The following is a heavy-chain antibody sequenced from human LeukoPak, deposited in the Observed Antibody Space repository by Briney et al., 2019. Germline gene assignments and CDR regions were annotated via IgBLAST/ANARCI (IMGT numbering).Heavy chain of an antibody. D-gene: IGHD3-22*01. V-gene: IGHV4-30-4*01. CDR3: ASRFSGYFVN. Sequence: SQTLSLTCTVSGGSISSGDYYWSCIRQPPGNGLEWIGYIYYSGSTYYHPSLKSRVTISVDTSKNQFSLKLSSVTAADTAVYYCASRFSGYFVNGGQGTLVTVSS. CDR1: GGSISSGDYY. CDR2: IYYSGST. J-gene: IGHJ4*02.